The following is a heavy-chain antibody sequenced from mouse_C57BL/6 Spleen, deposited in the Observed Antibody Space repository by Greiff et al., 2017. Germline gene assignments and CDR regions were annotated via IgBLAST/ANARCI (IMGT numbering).Heavy chain of an antibody. J-gene: IGHJ3*01. CDR1: GFTFSSYT. CDR2: ISGGGGNT. V-gene: IGHV5-9*01. Sequence: EVKLVESGGGLVKPGGSLKLSCAASGFTFSSYTMSWVRQTPEKRLEWVATISGGGGNTYYPDSVKGRVTISRDNAKNTLYLQMRSLRSEDTALYYCAREGLRRPFAYWGQGTLVTVSA. CDR3: AREGLRRPFAY. D-gene: IGHD2-4*01.